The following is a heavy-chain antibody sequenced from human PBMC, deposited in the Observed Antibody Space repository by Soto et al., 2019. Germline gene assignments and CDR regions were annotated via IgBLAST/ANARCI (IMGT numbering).Heavy chain of an antibody. CDR3: AGVAYSYGYWDSKHNWFDP. Sequence: ASVKVSCKASGYTFTSYGISWVRQAPGQGLEWMGWISAYNGNTNYAQKLLGRVPMTTDTFTSTAYMELRSLRSDDTAVYYCAGVAYSYGYWDSKHNWFDPWGQGTLVTVSS. CDR1: GYTFTSYG. J-gene: IGHJ5*02. V-gene: IGHV1-18*01. CDR2: ISAYNGNT. D-gene: IGHD5-18*01.